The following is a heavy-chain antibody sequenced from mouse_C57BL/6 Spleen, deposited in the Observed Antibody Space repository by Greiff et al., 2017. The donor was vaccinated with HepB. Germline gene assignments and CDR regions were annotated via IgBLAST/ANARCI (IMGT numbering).Heavy chain of an antibody. CDR2: IRLKSDNYAT. J-gene: IGHJ4*01. CDR3: TGSVTTDYAMDY. Sequence: EVKVEESGGGLVQPGGSMKLSCVASGFTFSNYWMNWVRQSPEKGLEWVAQIRLKSDNYATHYAESVKGRFTISRDDSKSSVYLQMNNLRAEDTGIYYCTGSVTTDYAMDYWGQGTSVTVSS. CDR1: GFTFSNYW. V-gene: IGHV6-3*01. D-gene: IGHD2-2*01.